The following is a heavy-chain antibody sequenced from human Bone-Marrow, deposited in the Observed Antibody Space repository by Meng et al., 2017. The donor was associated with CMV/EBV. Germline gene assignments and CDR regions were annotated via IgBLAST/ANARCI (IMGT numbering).Heavy chain of an antibody. D-gene: IGHD1-14*01. CDR3: ARDLNRAYSYYGMDV. Sequence: SETLSLTCTVSGGSISSYYWNWIRQPPGKGLEWLASVYYSGTTNYNPSLKSRLTISVDTSKSQFSLKLNSVTAADTAAYYCARDLNRAYSYYGMDVWGQGTKVTVS. V-gene: IGHV4-59*01. J-gene: IGHJ6*02. CDR1: GGSISSYY. CDR2: VYYSGTT.